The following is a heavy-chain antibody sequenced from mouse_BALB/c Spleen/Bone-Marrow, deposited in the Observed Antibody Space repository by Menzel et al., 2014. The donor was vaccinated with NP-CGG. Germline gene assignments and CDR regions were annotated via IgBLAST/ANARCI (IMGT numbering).Heavy chain of an antibody. CDR1: GFTFSSFG. Sequence: EVNVVDSGGGLVQPGGSRKLSCAASGFTFSSFGMHWVRQAPEKGLEWVAYISSGSSTIYYADTVKGRFTISRDNPKNILFLQMTSLRSEDTAMYYCARSRFPDYGSSPFDYWGQGTTLTVSS. CDR3: ARSRFPDYGSSPFDY. V-gene: IGHV5-17*02. CDR2: ISSGSSTI. D-gene: IGHD1-1*01. J-gene: IGHJ2*01.